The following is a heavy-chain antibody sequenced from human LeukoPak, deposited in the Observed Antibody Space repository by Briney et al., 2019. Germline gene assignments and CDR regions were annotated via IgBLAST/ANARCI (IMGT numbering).Heavy chain of an antibody. D-gene: IGHD4-17*01. CDR3: ARARYYGDYPDAFDI. CDR2: IYYSGST. CDR1: GGSISSGDYY. J-gene: IGHJ3*02. V-gene: IGHV4-30-4*01. Sequence: PSQTLSLTCTVSGGSISSGDYYWSWIRQPPGKGLEWIGYIYYSGSTYYNPSLKSRVTISVDTSKNQFSLKLSSVTAADTAVYYCARARYYGDYPDAFDIWGQGTMVTVSS.